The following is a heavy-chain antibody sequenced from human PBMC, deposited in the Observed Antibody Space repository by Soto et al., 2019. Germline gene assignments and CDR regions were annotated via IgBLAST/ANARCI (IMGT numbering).Heavy chain of an antibody. V-gene: IGHV3-23*01. D-gene: IGHD5-18*01. J-gene: IGHJ4*02. CDR1: GFTYSSYA. CDR3: AKDRGYSYGWDYFDY. CDR2: ISGSGGST. Sequence: EVQLLESGGGLVQPGGSLRLSCAASGFTYSSYAMSWVRQAPGKGLEWVSAISGSGGSTYYADSVKGRFTISRDNSXYTLYLQMNSLRAEDTAVYYCAKDRGYSYGWDYFDYWGQGTLVTVSS.